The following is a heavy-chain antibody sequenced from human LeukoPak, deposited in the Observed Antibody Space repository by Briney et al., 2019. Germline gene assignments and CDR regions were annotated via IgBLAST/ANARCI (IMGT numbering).Heavy chain of an antibody. CDR2: IIPILGIA. CDR1: GYTFTGYY. Sequence: EASVKVSCKASGYTFTGYYMHWVRQAPGQGLEWMGRIIPILGIANYAQKFQGRVTITADKSTSTAYMELSSLRSEDTAVYYCASLPEYCSSTSCYLSYWGQGTLVTVSS. D-gene: IGHD2-2*01. CDR3: ASLPEYCSSTSCYLSY. V-gene: IGHV1-69*02. J-gene: IGHJ4*02.